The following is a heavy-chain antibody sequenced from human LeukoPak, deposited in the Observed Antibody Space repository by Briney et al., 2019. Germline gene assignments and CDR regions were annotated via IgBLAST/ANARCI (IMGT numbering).Heavy chain of an antibody. Sequence: PDGSLPLSCLASVLTFSSHSLNWVRQAPGTGLEWVSSISSRSSYIYYPDSVKDRFTISRDNAKNSLYLQMNSLRAEDTAVYYRASPYYYDTPGTPPIDYWGQGTLVTVST. CDR1: VLTFSSHS. J-gene: IGHJ4*02. D-gene: IGHD3-22*01. V-gene: IGHV3-21*01. CDR3: ASPYYYDTPGTPPIDY. CDR2: ISSRSSYI.